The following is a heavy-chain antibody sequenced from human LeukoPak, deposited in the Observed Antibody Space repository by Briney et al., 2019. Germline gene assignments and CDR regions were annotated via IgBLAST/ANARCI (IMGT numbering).Heavy chain of an antibody. Sequence: GGSLRLSCAASGSTFSSYTMNWVRQAPGKGLEWVSSISSRSSYIYYADSVKGRFTISRDNAKNSLYLQMNSLRAEDMAVYYCARDVPAYCGDDCYPDYWGQGTLVTVSS. D-gene: IGHD2-21*02. CDR2: ISSRSSYI. CDR1: GSTFSSYT. J-gene: IGHJ4*02. CDR3: ARDVPAYCGDDCYPDY. V-gene: IGHV3-21*01.